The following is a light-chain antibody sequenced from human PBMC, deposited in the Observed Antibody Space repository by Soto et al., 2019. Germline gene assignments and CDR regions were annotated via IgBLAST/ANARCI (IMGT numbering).Light chain of an antibody. J-gene: IGKJ2*01. CDR3: QQYFNWPPYT. CDR1: QSISSY. Sequence: EVVLTQSPDTLSLPPGERATRSCRASQSISSYLAWYQQKPGQAPRLLIYGASTRATGVPPRFSGSRSGTEFTLTISSLQSEDFAVYYCQQYFNWPPYTFGQGTKVDIK. V-gene: IGKV3-15*01. CDR2: GAS.